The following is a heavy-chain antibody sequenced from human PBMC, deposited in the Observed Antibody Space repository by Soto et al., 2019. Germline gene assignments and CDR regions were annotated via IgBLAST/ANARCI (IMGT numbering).Heavy chain of an antibody. V-gene: IGHV3-21*01. Sequence: LRLSCAASGFTFSSYSMNWVRHAPGKGLEWVSSISSSSSYIYYAGSVKGRFTISRDNAKNSLYLQMNSLRAEDTAVYYCARVSKRSYSVWFDPWGQGTLVTVSS. D-gene: IGHD1-26*01. CDR1: GFTFSSYS. CDR3: ARVSKRSYSVWFDP. J-gene: IGHJ5*02. CDR2: ISSSSSYI.